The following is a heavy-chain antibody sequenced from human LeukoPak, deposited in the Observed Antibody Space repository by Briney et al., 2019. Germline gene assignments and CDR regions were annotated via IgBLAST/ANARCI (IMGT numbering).Heavy chain of an antibody. V-gene: IGHV3-11*04. CDR2: ISSSGSTI. CDR3: ARDSSFIAEIVGATTKDAFDI. Sequence: GGTLRLSCAASGFTFSDYYMSWIRQAPGKGLEWVSYISSSGSTIYYADSVKGRFTISRDNAKNSLYLQMNSLRAEDTAVYYCARDSSFIAEIVGATTKDAFDIWGQGTMVTVSS. CDR1: GFTFSDYY. J-gene: IGHJ3*02. D-gene: IGHD1-26*01.